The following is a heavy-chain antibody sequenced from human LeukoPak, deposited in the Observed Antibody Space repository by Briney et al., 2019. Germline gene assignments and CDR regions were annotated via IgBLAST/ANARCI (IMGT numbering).Heavy chain of an antibody. CDR3: ARQNYYDTLLPFDP. V-gene: IGHV1-2*02. CDR2: INPNSGGT. J-gene: IGHJ5*02. CDR1: GYTFTGYY. Sequence: ASVKVSCKASGYTFTGYYMHWVRQAPGQGLEWMGWINPNSGGTNYAQKFQGRVTMTRDTSNSTAYMELGRLRSDDTDVYYCARQNYYDTLLPFDPWGQGTLVTVSS. D-gene: IGHD3-22*01.